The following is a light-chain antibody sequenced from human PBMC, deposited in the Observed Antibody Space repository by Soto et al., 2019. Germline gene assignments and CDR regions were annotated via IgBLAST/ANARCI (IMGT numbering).Light chain of an antibody. V-gene: IGKV3-20*01. J-gene: IGKJ5*01. CDR3: QQYGGSPPVT. Sequence: EIVLTQSPGTLSLSPGERATLSCRASHSVSSSYLAWYQQKPGQAPRLLIYGASSRATGIPDRLSGSGSGTDSSLTISSLAPEDSAVYYCQQYGGSPPVTFGKGTRLEIK. CDR1: HSVSSSY. CDR2: GAS.